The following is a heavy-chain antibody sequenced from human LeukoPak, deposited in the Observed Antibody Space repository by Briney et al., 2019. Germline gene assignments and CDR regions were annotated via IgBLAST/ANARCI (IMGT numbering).Heavy chain of an antibody. CDR3: AREHSSSEKDDGMDV. Sequence: ASVKVSCKASGYTFTSYYMHWVRQAPGQGLEWMGIINPSGGSTSYARKFQGRVTMTRDTSTSTVYMELSSLRSEDTAVYYCAREHSSSEKDDGMDVWGQGTTVTVSS. CDR2: INPSGGST. D-gene: IGHD2-2*01. V-gene: IGHV1-46*01. CDR1: GYTFTSYY. J-gene: IGHJ6*02.